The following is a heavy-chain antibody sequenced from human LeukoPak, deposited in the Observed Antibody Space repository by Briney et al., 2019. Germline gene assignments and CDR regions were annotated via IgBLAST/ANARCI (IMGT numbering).Heavy chain of an antibody. Sequence: GGSLRLSCAASGFTFSSYAMSWVRQAPGKGLEWVSAISGSGGSTYYADSVKGRFTISRDNSKNTLYLQMNSLRAEDTAVYYCTKERLGSITIFGVAFDYWGQGTLVTVSS. CDR3: TKERLGSITIFGVAFDY. CDR2: ISGSGGST. CDR1: GFTFSSYA. D-gene: IGHD3-3*01. V-gene: IGHV3-23*01. J-gene: IGHJ4*02.